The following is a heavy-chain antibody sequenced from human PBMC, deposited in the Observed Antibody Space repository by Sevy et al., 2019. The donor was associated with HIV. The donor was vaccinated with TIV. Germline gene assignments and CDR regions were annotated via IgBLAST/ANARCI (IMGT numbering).Heavy chain of an antibody. CDR3: VRDGGDEYGAGSYYGPFDY. CDR1: GFNFRDYS. V-gene: IGHV3-21*06. Sequence: GGSLRLSCVVSGFNFRDYSVNWVRQAPGKGLEWVSSINNDGTYIFYGDSVKGRFTVSRDNAKHSLYLHMNSLRADDTAVYYCVRDGGDEYGAGSYYGPFDYWGRGTLVTVSS. J-gene: IGHJ4*02. CDR2: INNDGTYI. D-gene: IGHD3-10*01.